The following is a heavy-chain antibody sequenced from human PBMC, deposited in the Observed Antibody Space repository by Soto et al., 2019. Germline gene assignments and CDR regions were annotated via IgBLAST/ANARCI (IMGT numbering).Heavy chain of an antibody. V-gene: IGHV1-18*04. CDR2: LNAYNGDT. CDR3: ARGGAAVAVDY. Sequence: QVQLAQSGAEVKKPGASVKVSCEASGYIFSNYAVTWVRQAPGQGLEWMGWLNAYNGDTNYEQKFQGRVTLTTDTSRNSGYMELRSLRSVDTAVYFCARGGAAVAVDYWGQGTLVTVSS. J-gene: IGHJ4*02. D-gene: IGHD6-19*01. CDR1: GYIFSNYA.